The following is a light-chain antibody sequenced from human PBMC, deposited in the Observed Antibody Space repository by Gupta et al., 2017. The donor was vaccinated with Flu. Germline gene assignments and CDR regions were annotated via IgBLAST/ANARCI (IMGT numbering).Light chain of an antibody. CDR3: GTWDSSLSVYV. CDR1: SSNIGNNY. Sequence: KGTISCSGSSSNIGNNYVSWYQQLPGTAPKLLIYDNNKRPSGIPDRFSGSKSGTSATLGITGLQTGDEADYYCGTWDSSLSVYVFGTGTKVTVL. J-gene: IGLJ1*01. V-gene: IGLV1-51*01. CDR2: DNN.